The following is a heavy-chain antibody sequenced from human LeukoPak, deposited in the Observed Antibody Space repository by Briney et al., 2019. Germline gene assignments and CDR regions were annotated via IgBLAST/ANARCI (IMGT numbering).Heavy chain of an antibody. J-gene: IGHJ4*02. CDR2: INSDGSST. CDR1: GFTFSSYW. D-gene: IGHD3-10*01. CDR3: ARAGLNMVRLFYYFDY. V-gene: IGHV3-74*01. Sequence: GGSLRLSCAASGFTFSSYWMHWVRQAPGKGLVWVSRINSDGSSTSYADSVRGRFSISRDNAKNTLYLQMNSLRAEDSAVYYCARAGLNMVRLFYYFDYWGQGTLVTVSS.